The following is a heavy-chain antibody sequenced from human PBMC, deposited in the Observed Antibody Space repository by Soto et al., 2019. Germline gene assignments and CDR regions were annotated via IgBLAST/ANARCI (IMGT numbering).Heavy chain of an antibody. V-gene: IGHV4-31*03. D-gene: IGHD3-10*01. CDR3: ARGYYGSGNYYNPPLGMDV. Sequence: QVQLQESGPGLVKPSQTLSLTCTVSGGSISSGGYYWSWIRQHPGKGLEWIGYIYYSGSTYYNPSPTSRHTIAVDTSKNQFSLKLSSVTAADTAVYWCARGYYGSGNYYNPPLGMDVWGQGTTVTVSS. CDR2: IYYSGST. J-gene: IGHJ6*02. CDR1: GGSISSGGYY.